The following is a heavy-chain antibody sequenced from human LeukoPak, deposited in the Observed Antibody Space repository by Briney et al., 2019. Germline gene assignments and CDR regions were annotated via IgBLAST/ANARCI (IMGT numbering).Heavy chain of an antibody. J-gene: IGHJ4*02. D-gene: IGHD4-23*01. CDR3: ARGIDYGGSFADY. CDR2: ISSSSSTI. CDR1: GFTFSSYS. Sequence: PGGSLRLSCAASGFTFSSYSMNWVRQAPGKGLEWVSYISSSSSTIYYADSVKGRFTISRDNAKNSLYLQMNSLRAEDMAVYYCARGIDYGGSFADYWGQGTLVTVSS. V-gene: IGHV3-48*01.